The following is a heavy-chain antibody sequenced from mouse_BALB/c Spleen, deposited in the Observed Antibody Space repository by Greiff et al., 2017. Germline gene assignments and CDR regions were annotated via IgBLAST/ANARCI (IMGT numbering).Heavy chain of an antibody. CDR1: GYTFTDYA. Sequence: QVQLQQSGAELVRPGVSVKISCKGSGYTFTDYAMHWVKQSHAKSLEWIGVISTYYGDASYNQKFKGKATMTVDKSSSTAYMELARLTSEDSAIYCCARALLLRLHNWYFDVWGAGTTVTVSS. CDR3: ARALLLRLHNWYFDV. J-gene: IGHJ1*01. D-gene: IGHD1-2*01. V-gene: IGHV1S137*01. CDR2: ISTYYGDA.